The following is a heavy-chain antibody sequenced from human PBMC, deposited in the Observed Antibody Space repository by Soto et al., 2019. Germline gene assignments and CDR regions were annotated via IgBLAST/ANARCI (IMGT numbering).Heavy chain of an antibody. CDR3: TKDRVPDGIYSFDY. J-gene: IGHJ4*02. Sequence: GGSLRLSCAASGFSFSAYSMNWVRQTPGRGLEWVSFIDLSGTTTYYRDSVKGRFTIFKDKSRNTVHLQMRSLTVEDAAIYYCTKDRVPDGIYSFDYWGQGALVTVSS. CDR1: GFSFSAYS. V-gene: IGHV3-23*03. D-gene: IGHD2-15*01. CDR2: IDLSGTTT.